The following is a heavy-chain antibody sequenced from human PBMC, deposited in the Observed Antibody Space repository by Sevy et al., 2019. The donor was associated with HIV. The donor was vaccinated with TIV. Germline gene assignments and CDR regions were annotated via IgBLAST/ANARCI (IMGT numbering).Heavy chain of an antibody. CDR3: AKDPTYYYDSSGYYIY. Sequence: GGSLRLSCAASAFTFSSYAMSWVRQAPGKGLEWVSAISGSGGSTYYADSVKGRFTISRDNSKNTLYLQMNSLRAEETAVYYCAKDPTYYYDSSGYYIYWGQGTLVTVSS. CDR2: ISGSGGST. D-gene: IGHD3-22*01. V-gene: IGHV3-23*01. CDR1: AFTFSSYA. J-gene: IGHJ4*02.